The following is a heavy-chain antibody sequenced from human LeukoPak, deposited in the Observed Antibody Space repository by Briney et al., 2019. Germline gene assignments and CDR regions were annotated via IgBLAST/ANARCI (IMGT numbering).Heavy chain of an antibody. Sequence: SVKVSCKASGGTFSSYTISWVRQAPGQGLEWMGRIIPILGIANYAQKFQGRVTITADKSTSTAYMELSSLRSEDTAVYYCARATTVTVAGGDYWGQGTLVTVSS. J-gene: IGHJ4*02. V-gene: IGHV1-69*02. D-gene: IGHD4-11*01. CDR1: GGTFSSYT. CDR3: ARATTVTVAGGDY. CDR2: IIPILGIA.